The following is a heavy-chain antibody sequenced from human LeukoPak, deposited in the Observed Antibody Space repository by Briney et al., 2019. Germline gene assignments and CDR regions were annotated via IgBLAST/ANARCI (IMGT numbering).Heavy chain of an antibody. CDR2: ISYDGSKK. V-gene: IGHV3-30*04. Sequence: GGSLRLSCAASGFTFSSYAIHWVRQAPGKGLEGVAAISYDGSKKHYADSVKGRFTISRDNSKNTLYLQMNSLRAEDTAVYYCASSYYDILTGESELDYWGQGTLVTVSS. J-gene: IGHJ4*02. CDR1: GFTFSSYA. CDR3: ASSYYDILTGESELDY. D-gene: IGHD3-9*01.